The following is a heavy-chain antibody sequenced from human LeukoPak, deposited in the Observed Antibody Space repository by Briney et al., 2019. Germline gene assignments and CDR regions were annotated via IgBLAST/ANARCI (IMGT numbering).Heavy chain of an antibody. CDR1: GFTFSSYS. J-gene: IGHJ4*02. CDR2: ISSSSSYI. V-gene: IGHV3-21*01. Sequence: GGSLRPSCAASGFTFSSYSMNWVRQAPGKGLEWVSSISSSSSYIYYADSVKGRFTISRDNAKNSLYLQMNSLRAEDTAVYYCARDPATNYVWGSYRYSHFDYWGQGTLVTVSS. D-gene: IGHD3-16*02. CDR3: ARDPATNYVWGSYRYSHFDY.